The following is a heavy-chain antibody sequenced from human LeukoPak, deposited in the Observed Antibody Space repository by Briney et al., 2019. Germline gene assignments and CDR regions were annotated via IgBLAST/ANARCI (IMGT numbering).Heavy chain of an antibody. CDR3: ARVSPPGYDRGAFDI. D-gene: IGHD3-22*01. J-gene: IGHJ3*02. CDR1: GGTFSSYA. V-gene: IGHV1-69*13. CDR2: IIPIFGTA. Sequence: SVKVSCKASGGTFSSYAISWVRQAPGQGLEWMGGIIPIFGTANYAQKFQGRVTITADESTSTAYMELSSLRSEDTAVYYCARVSPPGYDRGAFDIWGQGTMVTVSS.